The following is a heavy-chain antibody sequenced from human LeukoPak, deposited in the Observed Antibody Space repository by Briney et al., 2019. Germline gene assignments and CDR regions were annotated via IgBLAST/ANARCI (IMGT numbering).Heavy chain of an antibody. CDR1: GYTFTSYG. J-gene: IGHJ4*02. CDR3: ARDSLDPLDIVVVPAPHPLDY. D-gene: IGHD2-2*01. V-gene: IGHV1-18*01. Sequence: ASVKVSCKASGYTFTSYGISWVRQAPGQGLEWMGWISAYNGNTNYAQKLQGRVTMTTNTSTSTAYMELRSLRSDDTAVYYCARDSLDPLDIVVVPAPHPLDYWGQGTLVTVSS. CDR2: ISAYNGNT.